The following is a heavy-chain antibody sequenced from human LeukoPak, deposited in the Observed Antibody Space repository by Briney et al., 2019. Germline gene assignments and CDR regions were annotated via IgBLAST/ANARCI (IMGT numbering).Heavy chain of an antibody. D-gene: IGHD2-21*01. Sequence: SETLSLTCTVTGGSISSAAYYWSWIRQHPEKGLEWIGYIHSSGDTYNNPSLKSRVTISVDTSKNQFSLKLSSVTAADTAVYYCARGLIAARGENFDYWGQGTLVTVSS. CDR2: IHSSGDT. CDR3: ARGLIAARGENFDY. CDR1: GGSISSAAYY. J-gene: IGHJ4*02. V-gene: IGHV4-31*03.